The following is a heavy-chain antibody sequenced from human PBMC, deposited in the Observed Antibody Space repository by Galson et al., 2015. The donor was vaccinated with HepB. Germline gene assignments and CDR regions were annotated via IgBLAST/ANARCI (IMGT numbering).Heavy chain of an antibody. CDR2: ISTTSDNK. V-gene: IGHV3-48*01. D-gene: IGHD1-26*01. Sequence: QAPGKGLEWISYISTTSDNKFSADSVKGRFIISRDNAKNSLYLQMNSLRAEDTAVYYCARIALSGSYWYFDYWGQGTLVTVSS. CDR3: ARIALSGSYWYFDY. J-gene: IGHJ4*02.